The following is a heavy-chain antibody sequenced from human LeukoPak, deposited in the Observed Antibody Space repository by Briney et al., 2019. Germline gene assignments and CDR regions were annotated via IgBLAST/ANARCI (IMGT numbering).Heavy chain of an antibody. CDR2: IFYSGST. CDR3: ASPFLGYCSGGSCPKTYYYYGMDV. Sequence: SESLSLTCTVSAGSISSSSYYWGWIRQPPGKGLEWIGSIFYSGSTYYNPSLKCRFPMSVDTSKNQFSLKLSSVTAADTAVYYCASPFLGYCSGGSCPKTYYYYGMDVWGQGTTVTVSS. J-gene: IGHJ6*02. D-gene: IGHD2-15*01. V-gene: IGHV4-39*01. CDR1: AGSISSSSYY.